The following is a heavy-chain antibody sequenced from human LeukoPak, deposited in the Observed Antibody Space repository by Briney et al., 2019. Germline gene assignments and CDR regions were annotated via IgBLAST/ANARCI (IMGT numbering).Heavy chain of an antibody. CDR1: GYTFTDYY. J-gene: IGHJ4*02. CDR2: INPNSGGT. D-gene: IGHD4-17*01. V-gene: IGHV1-2*02. CDR3: ARATVTINLFDY. Sequence: ASVKVSCKASGYTFTDYYMHWVRQAPGQGVEWMGWINPNSGGTNYAQMLQGRGTMTRDTSISTAYMELSRLRPDDTSVYYCARATVTINLFDYWGQGTLVTVSS.